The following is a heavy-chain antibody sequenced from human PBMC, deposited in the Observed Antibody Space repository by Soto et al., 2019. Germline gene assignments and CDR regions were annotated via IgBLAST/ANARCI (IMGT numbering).Heavy chain of an antibody. CDR1: GGSISSSSYY. Sequence: SETLSLTCTVSGGSISSSSYYWGWIRQPPGKGLEWIGGMYYSGSTFYNPSLKSRVTISVDTSKKQFSLNLSSVTAADTGVYFCARDFYSNYNYYMDVWGKGTTVTVSS. V-gene: IGHV4-39*07. J-gene: IGHJ6*03. CDR3: ARDFYSNYNYYMDV. D-gene: IGHD4-4*01. CDR2: MYYSGST.